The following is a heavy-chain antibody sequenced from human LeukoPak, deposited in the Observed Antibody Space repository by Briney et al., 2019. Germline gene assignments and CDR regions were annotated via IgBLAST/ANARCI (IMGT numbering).Heavy chain of an antibody. V-gene: IGHV3-30*18. Sequence: GGSLRLSCAASGVTFSRSGFHWVRQAPGKGLGWVAVISYDGRNMQYADSVKGRFTISRDNAKNTLVLQMNNLRGEDTAVYYCAKQTCSSTSCYMEGYYYYGMDVWGQGTTVTVSS. D-gene: IGHD2-2*01. J-gene: IGHJ6*02. CDR3: AKQTCSSTSCYMEGYYYYGMDV. CDR1: GVTFSRSG. CDR2: ISYDGRNM.